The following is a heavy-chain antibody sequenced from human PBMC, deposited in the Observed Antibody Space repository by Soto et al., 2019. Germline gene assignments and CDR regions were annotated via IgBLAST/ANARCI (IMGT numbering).Heavy chain of an antibody. D-gene: IGHD3-3*01. CDR2: ISGSGGST. Sequence: GGSLRLSCAASGFTFSSYAMSWVRQAPGKGLEWVSAISGSGGSTYYADSVKGRFTISRDNSKNTLYLQMNSLRAEDTAVYYCARANDFWSGYPRITFDYWGQGTLVTVSS. J-gene: IGHJ4*02. V-gene: IGHV3-23*01. CDR3: ARANDFWSGYPRITFDY. CDR1: GFTFSSYA.